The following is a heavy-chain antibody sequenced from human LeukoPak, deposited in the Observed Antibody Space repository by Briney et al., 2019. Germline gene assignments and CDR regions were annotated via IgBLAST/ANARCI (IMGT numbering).Heavy chain of an antibody. CDR3: AKSIPTIAVAVSTRQ. Sequence: PGGSLRLSCAASGFTFSRYGMHWVRQAPGKGLEWVAVISYDGGNKYYTDSVKGRFTISRDNSKNTLYLQMNSLRAEDTAVYYCAKSIPTIAVAVSTRQWGQGTLVTVSS. CDR1: GFTFSRYG. D-gene: IGHD6-19*01. CDR2: ISYDGGNK. J-gene: IGHJ4*02. V-gene: IGHV3-30*18.